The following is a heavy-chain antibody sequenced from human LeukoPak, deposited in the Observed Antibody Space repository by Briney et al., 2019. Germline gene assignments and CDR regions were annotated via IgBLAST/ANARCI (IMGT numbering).Heavy chain of an antibody. V-gene: IGHV4-34*01. CDR2: INHSGST. CDR3: ARLEYSSCVTS. D-gene: IGHD6-6*01. CDR1: GGSFSGYY. Sequence: SETLSPTCAVYGGSFSGYYWSWIRQPPGKGLEWIGEINHSGSTNYNPSLKSRVTISVDTSKNQFSLKLSSVTAADAAVYYCARLEYSSCVTSWGQGTLVIVSS. J-gene: IGHJ4*02.